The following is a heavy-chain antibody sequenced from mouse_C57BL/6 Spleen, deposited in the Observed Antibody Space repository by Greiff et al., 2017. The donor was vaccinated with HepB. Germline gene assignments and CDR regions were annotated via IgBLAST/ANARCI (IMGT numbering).Heavy chain of an antibody. Sequence: VQLQQSGPELVKPGASVKISCKASGYTFTDYYMNWVKQSHGKSLEWIGDINPNNGGTSYNQKFKGKATLTVDKSSSTAYMELRSLTSEDSAVYYCARWGHSYYAMDYWGQGTSVTVSS. CDR1: GYTFTDYY. CDR2: INPNNGGT. V-gene: IGHV1-26*01. J-gene: IGHJ4*01. CDR3: ARWGHSYYAMDY.